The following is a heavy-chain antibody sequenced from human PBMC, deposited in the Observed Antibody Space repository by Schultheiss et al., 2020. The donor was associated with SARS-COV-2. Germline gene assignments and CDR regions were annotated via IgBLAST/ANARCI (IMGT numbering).Heavy chain of an antibody. V-gene: IGHV3-48*04. D-gene: IGHD5-12*01. CDR2: ISSSGSTI. CDR1: GFTFTTYW. CDR3: ATDPRGYSGYEQHY. Sequence: GGSLRLSCAASGFTFTTYWMHWVRQAPGQGLEWVSSISSSGSTIYYADSVKGRFTISRDNAKNSLYLQMNSLRAEDTAVYYCATDPRGYSGYEQHYWGQGTLVTVSS. J-gene: IGHJ4*02.